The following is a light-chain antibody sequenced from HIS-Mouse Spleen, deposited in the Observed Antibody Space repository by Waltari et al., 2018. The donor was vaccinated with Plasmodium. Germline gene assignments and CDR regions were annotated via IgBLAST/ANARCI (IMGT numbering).Light chain of an antibody. CDR2: QVS. J-gene: IGLJ2*01. Sequence: QSALTQPPSASGSPGQSVTISCTGTSSDVGGYNYVSGYHQHPGNAPKLMIYQVSKRPSGVPVRFTGSKAGNPASLTVSGLQAEDEADYYCSSYAGSNNLVFGGGTKLTVL. V-gene: IGLV2-8*01. CDR1: SSDVGGYNY. CDR3: SSYAGSNNLV.